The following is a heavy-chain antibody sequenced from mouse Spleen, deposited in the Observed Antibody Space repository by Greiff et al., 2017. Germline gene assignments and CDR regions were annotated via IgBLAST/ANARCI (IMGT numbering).Heavy chain of an antibody. J-gene: IGHJ3*01. D-gene: IGHD1-1*01. CDR1: GFTFTDYY. CDR3: ARYDRLRSFAY. Sequence: EVNLVESGGGLVQPGGSLSLSCAASGFTFTDYYMSWVRQPPGKALEWLGFIRNKANGYTTEYSASVKGRFTISRDNSQSILYLQMNALRAEDSATYYCARYDRLRSFAYWGQGTLVTVSA. CDR2: IRNKANGYTT. V-gene: IGHV7-3*01.